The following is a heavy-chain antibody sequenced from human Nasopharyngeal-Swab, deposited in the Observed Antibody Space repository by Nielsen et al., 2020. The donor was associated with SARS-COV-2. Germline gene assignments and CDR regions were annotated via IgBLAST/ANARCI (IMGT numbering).Heavy chain of an antibody. CDR3: ARHADSSGGWYFDY. CDR2: IYYSGST. D-gene: IGHD6-25*01. Sequence: WIRQHPGKGLEWIGSIYYSGSTYYNPSLKSRVTISVDTSKNQFSLKLSSVTAADTAVYYCARHADSSGGWYFDYWGQGTLVTVSS. V-gene: IGHV4-39*01. J-gene: IGHJ4*02.